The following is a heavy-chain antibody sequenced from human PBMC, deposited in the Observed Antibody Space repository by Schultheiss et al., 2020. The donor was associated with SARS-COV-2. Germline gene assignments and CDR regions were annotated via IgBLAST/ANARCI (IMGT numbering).Heavy chain of an antibody. CDR2: IYTSGST. J-gene: IGHJ5*02. CDR3: ARLTVTTGADP. Sequence: GSLRLSCAVYGGSFSGYYWSWIRQPAGKGLEWIGRIYTSGSTNYNPSLKSRVTISVDTSKNQFSLKLSSVTAADTAVYYCARLTVTTGADPWGQGTLVTVSS. D-gene: IGHD4-17*01. CDR1: GGSFSGYY. V-gene: IGHV4-59*10.